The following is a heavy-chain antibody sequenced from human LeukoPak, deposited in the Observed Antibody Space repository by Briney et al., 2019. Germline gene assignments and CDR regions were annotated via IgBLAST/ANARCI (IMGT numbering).Heavy chain of an antibody. D-gene: IGHD2-2*01. Sequence: ASVKVSCKASGYTFTGYYMHWVRQAPGQGLEWMGWINPNSGGTNYAQKFQGRVTMTRDTSISTAYMELSRLRSDDTAVYYCARVAWDIVVVPAAMGAFDIWGQGTMVTVSS. CDR3: ARVAWDIVVVPAAMGAFDI. CDR1: GYTFTGYY. V-gene: IGHV1-2*02. CDR2: INPNSGGT. J-gene: IGHJ3*02.